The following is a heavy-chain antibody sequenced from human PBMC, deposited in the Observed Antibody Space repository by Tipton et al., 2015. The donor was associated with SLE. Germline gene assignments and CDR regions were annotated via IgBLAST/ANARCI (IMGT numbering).Heavy chain of an antibody. J-gene: IGHJ4*02. Sequence: TLSLTCAVSGYSISSGYYWGWIRQPPGKGVEWIGSIYHSGGTYYNPSLKSRVTISVDTSKNQFSLKLSSVTAADTAVYYCATTYDTFPAYFDYWGQGTLVTVSS. D-gene: IGHD3-22*01. CDR3: ATTYDTFPAYFDY. CDR1: GYSISSGYY. V-gene: IGHV4-38-2*01. CDR2: IYHSGGT.